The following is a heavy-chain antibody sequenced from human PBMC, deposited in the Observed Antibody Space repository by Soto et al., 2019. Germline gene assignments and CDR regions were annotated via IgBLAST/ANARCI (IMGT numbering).Heavy chain of an antibody. V-gene: IGHV3-23*01. CDR1: GFSFSTFA. D-gene: IGHD6-6*01. Sequence: GGSLRLSCVASGFSFSTFAMTWVRQAPGTGLEWVSTITGISHTTYYADSVKGRFTISRDNSENTLYVQLNSLRVEDTALYYCAKGRYSSSSGSFDYWGQGTLVTVSS. CDR2: ITGISHTT. J-gene: IGHJ4*02. CDR3: AKGRYSSSSGSFDY.